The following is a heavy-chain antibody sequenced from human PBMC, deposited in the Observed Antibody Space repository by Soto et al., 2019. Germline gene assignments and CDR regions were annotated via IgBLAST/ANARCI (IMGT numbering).Heavy chain of an antibody. CDR3: AKFSGSSPYYGMDV. V-gene: IGHV3-23*01. J-gene: IGHJ6*02. CDR1: GFTFSSYA. D-gene: IGHD3-10*01. Sequence: GGSLRLSCAASGFTFSSYAMSWVRQAPGKGLEWVSAISGSGGSTYYADSVKGRFTISRDNSKNTLYLQMNSLRAEDTAVYYCAKFSGSSPYYGMDVWGQGTTVTVSS. CDR2: ISGSGGST.